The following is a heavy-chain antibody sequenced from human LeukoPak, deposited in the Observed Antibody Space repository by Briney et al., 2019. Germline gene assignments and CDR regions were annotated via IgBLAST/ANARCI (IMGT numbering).Heavy chain of an antibody. CDR3: ASACSSTSCYSNYYYGMDV. V-gene: IGHV4-34*01. J-gene: IGHJ6*02. D-gene: IGHD2-2*01. CDR2: INHSGST. CDR1: GGSFSGYY. Sequence: SETLSLTCAVYGGSFSGYYWSWVRQPPGKGLEWIGEINHSGSTNYNPSLKSRVTISVDTSKTQFSLKLSSVTAADTAVYYCASACSSTSCYSNYYYGMDVWGQGTTVTVSS.